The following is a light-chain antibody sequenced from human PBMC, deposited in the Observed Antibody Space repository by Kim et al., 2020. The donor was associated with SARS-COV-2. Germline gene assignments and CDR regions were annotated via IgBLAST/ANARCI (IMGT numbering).Light chain of an antibody. CDR2: GAS. CDR3: QQYNNWPYT. J-gene: IGKJ2*01. V-gene: IGKV3-15*01. Sequence: SVSPGGNATLSCRAVQSVSCNLAWSQHKPGQAPSLLIYGASTRAAGIPARFSGSGSGTEFTLTISSLQSEDFVLYYCQQYNNWPYTFGQGTKLEI. CDR1: QSVSCN.